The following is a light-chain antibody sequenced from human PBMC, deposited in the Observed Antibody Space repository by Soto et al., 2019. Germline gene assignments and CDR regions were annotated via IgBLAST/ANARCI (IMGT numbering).Light chain of an antibody. CDR3: XXXSNWPPT. CDR1: QSVSSY. V-gene: IGKV3-11*01. Sequence: EIVLTQSPATLSLSPGERATLSCRASQSVSSYLAWYQQTPGQAPRLLIYDASYRATGIPARFSGSGSGTDFTLXISSXXPEXFVXXXXXXXSNWPPTFGPGTRVDIK. J-gene: IGKJ3*01. CDR2: DAS.